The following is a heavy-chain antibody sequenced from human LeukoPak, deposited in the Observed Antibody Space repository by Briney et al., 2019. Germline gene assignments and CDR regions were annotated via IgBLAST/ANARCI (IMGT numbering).Heavy chain of an antibody. CDR2: IYYSGST. V-gene: IGHV4-59*08. CDR1: GGSISSYY. J-gene: IGHJ5*02. D-gene: IGHD6-13*01. Sequence: NPSETLSLTCTVSGGSISSYYWSWIRQPPGKGLEWIGYIYYSGSTNYNPSLKSRLTISVDTSNNQFSLKLSSVTAADTAVYYCASGRSSSWKPGRFDPWGQGTLVTVSS. CDR3: ASGRSSSWKPGRFDP.